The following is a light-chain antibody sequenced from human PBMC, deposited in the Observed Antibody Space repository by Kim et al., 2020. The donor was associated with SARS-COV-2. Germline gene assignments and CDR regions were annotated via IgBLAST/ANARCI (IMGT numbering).Light chain of an antibody. J-gene: IGKJ2*01. CDR1: QSVLYSPNNKNY. CDR2: WAS. Sequence: RATINCKSSQSVLYSPNNKNYLAWYQQKPGQPPRLLIYWASTRESGVPDRFSGSGSGTDFTLTISSLQAEDVAVYYCQQYYSTPRTFGQGTKLEI. CDR3: QQYYSTPRT. V-gene: IGKV4-1*01.